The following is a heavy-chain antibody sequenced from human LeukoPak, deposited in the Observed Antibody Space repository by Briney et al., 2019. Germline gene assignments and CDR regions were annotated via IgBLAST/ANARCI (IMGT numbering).Heavy chain of an antibody. V-gene: IGHV3-23*01. J-gene: IGHJ4*02. CDR2: INTSGGTT. D-gene: IGHD3-16*01. CDR3: ATARITFGGVTRTSFDY. Sequence: PGGSLRLSCAASGFSFSSYGISWVRQAPGKGLEWVSTINTSGGTTYYADSVKGRFTVSRDNSKNTLYLQMNSLSAEDTAVYYCATARITFGGVTRTSFDYWGQGTLVTVSS. CDR1: GFSFSSYG.